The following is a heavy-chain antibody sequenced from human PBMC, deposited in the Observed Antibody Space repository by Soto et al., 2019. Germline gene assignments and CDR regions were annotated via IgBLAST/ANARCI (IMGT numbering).Heavy chain of an antibody. J-gene: IGHJ4*02. D-gene: IGHD3-3*01. CDR1: GFTFSSYG. CDR3: AKGNPSITIFGVVFDY. Sequence: GGSLRLSCAASGFTFSSYGMHWVRQAPGKGLEWVAVISYDGSNKYYADSVKGRFTISRDNSKNTLYLQMNSLRAEDTAVYYCAKGNPSITIFGVVFDYWGQGTLVTVSS. V-gene: IGHV3-30*18. CDR2: ISYDGSNK.